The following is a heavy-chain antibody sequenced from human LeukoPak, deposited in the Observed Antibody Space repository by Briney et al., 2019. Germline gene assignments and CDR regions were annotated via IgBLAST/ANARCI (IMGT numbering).Heavy chain of an antibody. CDR2: ISGSGGST. Sequence: PGGSLRLSCEVSGFTFNSYVMSWVRQAPGKGLEWVSAISGSGGSTYYADSVKGRFTISRDNSKNTLYLQMNSLRAEDTAVYYCTRVPRDAFDIWGQGTMVTVSS. J-gene: IGHJ3*02. CDR3: TRVPRDAFDI. CDR1: GFTFNSYV. V-gene: IGHV3-23*01.